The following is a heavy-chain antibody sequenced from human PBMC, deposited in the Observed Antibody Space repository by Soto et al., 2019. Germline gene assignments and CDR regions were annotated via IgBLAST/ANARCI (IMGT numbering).Heavy chain of an antibody. V-gene: IGHV1-46*01. J-gene: IGHJ4*02. D-gene: IGHD3-22*01. CDR1: GYTFTSYY. CDR3: ATGDITYYYDSSGYYSRQYYFDY. CDR2: INPSGGST. Sequence: QVQLVQSGAEVKKPGASVKVSCKASGYTFTSYYMHWVRQAPGQGLEWMGIINPSGGSTSYAQKFQGRVTMTRDTSTSTVYMELSSLRSEDTAVYYCATGDITYYYDSSGYYSRQYYFDYWGQGTLVTVSS.